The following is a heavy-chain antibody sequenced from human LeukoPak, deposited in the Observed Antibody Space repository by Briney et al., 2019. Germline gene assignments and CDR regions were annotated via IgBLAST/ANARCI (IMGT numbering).Heavy chain of an antibody. CDR2: INSDGSSI. Sequence: GGSLRLSCAASGFTFSSHWMHWVRQAPGKGLVWVSRINSDGSSISYADSVKGRFTISRDNAKNTLYLQMNSLRAEDTAVYYCARGKSGGATHPVDYWGQGTLVTVSS. D-gene: IGHD1-26*01. CDR3: ARGKSGGATHPVDY. J-gene: IGHJ4*02. V-gene: IGHV3-74*01. CDR1: GFTFSSHW.